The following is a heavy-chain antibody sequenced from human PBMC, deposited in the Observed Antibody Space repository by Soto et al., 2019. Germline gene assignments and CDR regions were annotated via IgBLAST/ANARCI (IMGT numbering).Heavy chain of an antibody. Sequence: GASVKVSCKTSGYSFTSYGISWVRQAPGQGLEWVGWINPYNGNTKYAQRLQGRVTMTTDTSTSTAYMELRSLRSDDTAVYYCARDGSDSGTVVVYWGQGTLVTVSS. CDR3: ARDGSDSGTVVVY. CDR2: INPYNGNT. CDR1: GYSFTSYG. J-gene: IGHJ4*02. D-gene: IGHD3-10*01. V-gene: IGHV1-18*01.